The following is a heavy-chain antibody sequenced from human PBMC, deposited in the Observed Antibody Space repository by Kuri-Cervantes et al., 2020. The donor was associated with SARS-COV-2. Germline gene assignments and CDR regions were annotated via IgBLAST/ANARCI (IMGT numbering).Heavy chain of an antibody. CDR2: IIPIFGTA. D-gene: IGHD4-17*01. Sequence: SVKVSCKASGGTFSSYAISWVRQAPGQGLEWMGGIIPIFGTANYAQKFRGRVTITADKSTSTAYMELSSLRSEDTAVYYCATVTTLNYYFDYWGQGTLVTVSS. J-gene: IGHJ4*02. CDR3: ATVTTLNYYFDY. V-gene: IGHV1-69*06. CDR1: GGTFSSYA.